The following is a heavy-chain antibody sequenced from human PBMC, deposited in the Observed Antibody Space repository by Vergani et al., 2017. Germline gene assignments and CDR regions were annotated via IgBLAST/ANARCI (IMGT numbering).Heavy chain of an antibody. J-gene: IGHJ4*02. CDR2: ISGRSDRT. V-gene: IGHV3-23*01. Sequence: EVQLLESGGGLVQPGGSLRVSCAGSGFTFINYDMAWVRQAPGKGLEWVSSISGRSDRTYYADSVKGRFTLSRDKSKSMLYLQMNSLRAEDTAVYYCAKKGFCVTSSCYTTPMDTLQYWGQGALVTVSS. D-gene: IGHD2-2*01. CDR1: GFTFINYD. CDR3: AKKGFCVTSSCYTTPMDTLQY.